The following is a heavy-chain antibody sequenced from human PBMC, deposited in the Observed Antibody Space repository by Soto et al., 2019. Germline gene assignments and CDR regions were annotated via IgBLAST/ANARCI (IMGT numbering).Heavy chain of an antibody. CDR2: IYSSGST. CDR3: ARQKMRLDAFDI. Sequence: SETLSLTCTVSSDSVSSSSYTWGWLRQPPGKGPEWIGSIYSSGSTYYNPSLNSRVTVSVDTSKNQFSLKVTSVTAADTAVYYCARQKMRLDAFDIWGQGTMVTV. V-gene: IGHV4-39*01. CDR1: SDSVSSSSYT. J-gene: IGHJ3*02.